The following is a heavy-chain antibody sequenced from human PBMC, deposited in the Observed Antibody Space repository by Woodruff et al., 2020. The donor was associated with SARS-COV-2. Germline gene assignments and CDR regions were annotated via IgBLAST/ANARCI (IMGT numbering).Heavy chain of an antibody. D-gene: IGHD3-10*01. Sequence: ADSVKGRFTISRDNSKNTLYLQMNSLRAEDTAVYYCAKDGGVYGSGSYFNNWFDPWGQGTLVTVSS. V-gene: IGHV3-30*02. CDR3: AKDGGVYGSGSYFNNWFDP. J-gene: IGHJ5*02.